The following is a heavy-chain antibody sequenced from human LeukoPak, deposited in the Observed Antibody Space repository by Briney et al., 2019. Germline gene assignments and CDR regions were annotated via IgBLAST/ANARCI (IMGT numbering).Heavy chain of an antibody. CDR3: AEGGYYGSGIFDY. CDR1: GFPFDDYA. Sequence: QPGGSLRLSCAASGFPFDDYAMHWVRQAPGKGLEWVSGITWNSGSTGYADSVKGRFTISRDNAKNSLYLQMNSLRAEDTAVYYCAEGGYYGSGIFDYWGQGTLVTVSS. CDR2: ITWNSGST. D-gene: IGHD3-10*01. J-gene: IGHJ4*02. V-gene: IGHV3-9*01.